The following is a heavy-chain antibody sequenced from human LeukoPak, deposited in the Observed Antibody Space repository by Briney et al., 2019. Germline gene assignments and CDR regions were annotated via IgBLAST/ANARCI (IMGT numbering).Heavy chain of an antibody. CDR3: TRRGYYYMDV. J-gene: IGHJ6*03. Sequence: GGSLRLSCAASGFTFSSYWMSWVRQASGKGLEWVGRIRSKANSYATAYAASVKGRSTISRDDSKNTAYLQMNSLKTEDTAVYYCTRRGYYYMDVWGKGTTVTVSS. V-gene: IGHV3-73*01. CDR1: GFTFSSYW. CDR2: IRSKANSYAT.